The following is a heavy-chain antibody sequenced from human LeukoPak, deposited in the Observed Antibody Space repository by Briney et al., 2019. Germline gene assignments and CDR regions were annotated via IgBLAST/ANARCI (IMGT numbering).Heavy chain of an antibody. J-gene: IGHJ4*02. CDR1: GFTFGSYA. Sequence: GGSLRLSCAASGFTFGSYAMSWVRQAPEKGLEWVSSISGSGGSTYYADSVKGRFTISRDNSKNTLYLQMNSLRAEDTAVYYCARGSEESPYYDILTGYYFAPDYWGQGTLVTVSS. D-gene: IGHD3-9*01. CDR3: ARGSEESPYYDILTGYYFAPDY. CDR2: ISGSGGST. V-gene: IGHV3-23*01.